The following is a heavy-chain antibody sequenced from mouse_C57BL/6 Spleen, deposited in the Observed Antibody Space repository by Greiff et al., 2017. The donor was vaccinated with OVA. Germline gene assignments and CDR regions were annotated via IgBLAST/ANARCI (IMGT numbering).Heavy chain of an antibody. Sequence: QVQLQQPGAELVRPGTSVKLSCKASGYTFTSYWMHWVKQRPGQGLEWIGVIDPSDSYTNYNQKFKGKATLTVDTSSSTAYMQLSSLTSEDSAVYYWARRIEGIYYGPAGRMDYWGQGTSVTVSS. J-gene: IGHJ4*01. D-gene: IGHD2-1*01. CDR1: GYTFTSYW. CDR2: IDPSDSYT. CDR3: ARRIEGIYYGPAGRMDY. V-gene: IGHV1-59*01.